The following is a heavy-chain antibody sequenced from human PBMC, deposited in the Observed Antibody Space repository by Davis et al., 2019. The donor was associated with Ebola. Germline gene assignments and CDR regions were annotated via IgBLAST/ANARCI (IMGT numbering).Heavy chain of an antibody. CDR2: INSDGSST. J-gene: IGHJ4*02. V-gene: IGHV3-74*01. D-gene: IGHD6-19*01. CDR1: GFTFSSYW. Sequence: PGGSLRLSCAASGFTFSSYWMHWVRQAPGKGLVWVSRINSDGSSTSYADSVKGRFTISRDNSKNTLYLQMNSLRAEDTAVYYCATRGYSDGWPDYWGQGTLVIVSS. CDR3: ATRGYSDGWPDY.